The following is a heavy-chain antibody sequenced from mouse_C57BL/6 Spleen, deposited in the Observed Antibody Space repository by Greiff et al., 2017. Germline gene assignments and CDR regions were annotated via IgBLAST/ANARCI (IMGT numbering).Heavy chain of an antibody. CDR2: INPNYGTT. V-gene: IGHV1-39*01. D-gene: IGHD2-4*01. J-gene: IGHJ3*01. Sequence: VQLKQSGPELVKPGASVKISCKASGYSFTDYNMNWVKPSNGKSLEWIGVINPNYGTTSYNQKFKGKATLTVDQSSSTAYMQLNSLTSEDSAVYYCASQDYVGGWFAYWGQGSLVTVSA. CDR1: GYSFTDYN. CDR3: ASQDYVGGWFAY.